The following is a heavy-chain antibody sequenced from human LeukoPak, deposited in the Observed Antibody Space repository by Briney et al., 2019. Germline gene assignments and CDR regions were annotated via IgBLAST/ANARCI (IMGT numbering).Heavy chain of an antibody. J-gene: IGHJ6*02. CDR1: GFIFTTYA. CDR2: ISGGGGST. V-gene: IGHV3-23*01. D-gene: IGHD4-11*01. Sequence: PGGSLRLSCAASGFIFTTYAMIWVRQAPGKGLEWVSTISGGGGSTSYADSVKGRFTIFRVNSKNTLYLQMNSLRAEDTAIYYCAKDMSDYTNFPDVWGQGTTVTVSS. CDR3: AKDMSDYTNFPDV.